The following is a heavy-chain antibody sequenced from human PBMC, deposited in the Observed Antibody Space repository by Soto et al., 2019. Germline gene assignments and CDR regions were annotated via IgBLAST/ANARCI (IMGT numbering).Heavy chain of an antibody. D-gene: IGHD2-2*01. CDR3: ARVSRGGYCSSTSCYAYFDY. Sequence: SETLSLTCTVSGGSISSSSYYWGWIRQPPGKGLEWIGSIYYSGSTYYNPSLKSRVTISVDTSKNQFSLKLSSVTAADTAVYYCARVSRGGYCSSTSCYAYFDYWGQGTLVTVSS. CDR1: GGSISSSSYY. CDR2: IYYSGST. V-gene: IGHV4-39*01. J-gene: IGHJ4*02.